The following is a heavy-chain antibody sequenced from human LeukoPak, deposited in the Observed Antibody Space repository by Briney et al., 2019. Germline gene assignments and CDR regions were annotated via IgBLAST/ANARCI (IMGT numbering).Heavy chain of an antibody. J-gene: IGHJ3*02. CDR3: ASLAARPVYAFDI. CDR2: IYSGGST. D-gene: IGHD6-6*01. CDR1: RFTLSSNY. V-gene: IGHV3-53*01. Sequence: GGSLRLSRAASRFTLSSNYMSWVRQAPGKGREWVSVIYSGGSTYYADSVKGRFTISRDNSKNTLYLKMNSLRAEDTAVYYCASLAARPVYAFDIWGQGTMVTVSS.